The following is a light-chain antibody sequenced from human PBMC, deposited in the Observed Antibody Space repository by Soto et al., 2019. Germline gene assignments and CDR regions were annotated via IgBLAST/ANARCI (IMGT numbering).Light chain of an antibody. V-gene: IGKV1-5*01. CDR2: DAS. Sequence: DIQMTQSPSTLSGSVGDRVTITCRASQSISHWVAWFQQKPGKAPKLLIYDASSLESGVPSRFSGSGSGTKFTLTINSLQPDDVASYYCQPYSTYYSWTFGQGTKVDIK. CDR3: QPYSTYYSWT. J-gene: IGKJ1*01. CDR1: QSISHW.